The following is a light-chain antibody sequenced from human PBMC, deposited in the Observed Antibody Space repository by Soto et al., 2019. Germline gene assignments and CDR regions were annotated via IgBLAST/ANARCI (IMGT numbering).Light chain of an antibody. CDR3: QQYGSSPWT. CDR2: GAS. J-gene: IGKJ1*01. V-gene: IGKV3-20*01. CDR1: QSVNNN. Sequence: EVVVTQSPATLSVSPGERGTLSCRASQSVNNNLAWYQQKPGQAPRLLIYGASSRATGIPDRFSGSGSGTDFTLTISRLEPEDFAVYYCQQYGSSPWTFGQGTKVDIK.